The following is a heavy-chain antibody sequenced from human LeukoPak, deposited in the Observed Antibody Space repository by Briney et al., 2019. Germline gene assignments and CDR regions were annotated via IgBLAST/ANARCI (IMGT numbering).Heavy chain of an antibody. J-gene: IGHJ4*02. CDR1: GVTFISYA. CDR2: IIPIFGTA. V-gene: IGHV1-69*01. D-gene: IGHD2-15*01. CDR3: ARENCSGGSCYFDTLAYFDY. Sequence: SVKVSCKASGVTFISYAISWVRQAPGQGLEWMGGIIPIFGTANYAQKFQGRVTITADESTSTAYMELSSLRSEDTAVYYCARENCSGGSCYFDTLAYFDYWGQGTLVTVSS.